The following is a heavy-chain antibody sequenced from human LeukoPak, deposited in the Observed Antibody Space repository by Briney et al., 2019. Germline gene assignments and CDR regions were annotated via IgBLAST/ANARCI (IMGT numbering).Heavy chain of an antibody. V-gene: IGHV1-46*01. CDR1: GYTFTSYY. CDR2: INPSGGST. J-gene: IGHJ3*02. Sequence: GASVKVSCKASGYTFTSYYMHWVRQAPGQGLEWMGIINPSGGSTSYAQKFQGRVTMTRDMSTSTVYMELSSLRSEDTAVYYCARDGGIVVVPAAFGAFDIWGQGTMVTVSS. D-gene: IGHD2-2*01. CDR3: ARDGGIVVVPAAFGAFDI.